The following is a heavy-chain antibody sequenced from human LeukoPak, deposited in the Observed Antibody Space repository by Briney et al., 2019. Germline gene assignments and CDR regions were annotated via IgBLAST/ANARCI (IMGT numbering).Heavy chain of an antibody. CDR1: GGSFSGYY. V-gene: IGHV4-34*01. Sequence: SEPLSLTCGVYGGSFSGYYWTWIRRSPGKGREWLGEMNHSGSTDDIPCLKSGVPISVLTCKYQVSLNLRSVTAAGTAQYYLVRFHSDSALGDWGQGTLVTVSS. CDR3: VRFHSDSALGD. D-gene: IGHD4-11*01. J-gene: IGHJ4*02. CDR2: MNHSGST.